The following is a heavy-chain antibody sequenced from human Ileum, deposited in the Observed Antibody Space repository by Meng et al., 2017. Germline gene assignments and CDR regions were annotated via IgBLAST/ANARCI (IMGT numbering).Heavy chain of an antibody. CDR1: GGSITSGDYY. CDR3: VSERRRSYFFDY. CDR2: IFYTGAT. Sequence: QVQLQESGPGLVKPSQTLSLNCTASGGSITSGDYYWSWIRQPPGKGLEWIGYIFYTGATYSNPSLKSRVTVSLDTSKSQFSPKLSSVTAADTAIYYCVSERRRSYFFDYWGQGTLVTVSS. J-gene: IGHJ4*02. V-gene: IGHV4-30-4*01.